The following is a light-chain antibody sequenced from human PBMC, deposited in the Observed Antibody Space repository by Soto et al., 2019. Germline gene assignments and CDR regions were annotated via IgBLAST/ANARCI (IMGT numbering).Light chain of an antibody. J-gene: IGLJ1*01. Sequence: QSVLTQPPSVPGAPGQRVTISCTGSSSNIGAGYDVHWYQQLPGTAPKLLIFININRPSGVPDRFSGSKSGTSASLAITGLRAEDEADYYCQSYDSSLSGYVFGTGTKVTVL. CDR1: SSNIGAGYD. V-gene: IGLV1-40*01. CDR2: INI. CDR3: QSYDSSLSGYV.